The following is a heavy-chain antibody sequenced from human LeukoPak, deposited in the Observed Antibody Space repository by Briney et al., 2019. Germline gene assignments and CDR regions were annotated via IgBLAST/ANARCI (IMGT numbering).Heavy chain of an antibody. J-gene: IGHJ4*02. V-gene: IGHV3-23*01. CDR2: ISGSGGST. Sequence: GGSLRLSCAASGFTFSSYAMSWPRQAPGKGLEWVPAISGSGGSTYYADSVKGRLTISRDNSKNTLYLQMNSLRAEDTSVYYCAKFGLYSSVWYDFDYWGQGTLVTVSS. CDR1: GFTFSSYA. CDR3: AKFGLYSSVWYDFDY. D-gene: IGHD6-19*01.